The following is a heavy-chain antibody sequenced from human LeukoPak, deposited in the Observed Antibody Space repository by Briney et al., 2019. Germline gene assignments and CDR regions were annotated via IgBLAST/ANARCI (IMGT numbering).Heavy chain of an antibody. J-gene: IGHJ3*02. V-gene: IGHV1-69*05. D-gene: IGHD2-15*01. CDR1: GGTGGTFSSYA. CDR3: ARRVASLDAFDI. Sequence: SVKVSCKASGGTGGTFSSYAINWVRQAPGQGLEWMGGIIPVFGTTNYAQKFQARVTITTDESTSTVYMELSSLRSEDTAVYYCARRVASLDAFDIWGQGTMVTVSS. CDR2: IIPVFGTT.